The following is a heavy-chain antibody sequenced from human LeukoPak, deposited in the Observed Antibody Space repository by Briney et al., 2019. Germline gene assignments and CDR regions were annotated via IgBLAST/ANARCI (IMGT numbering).Heavy chain of an antibody. Sequence: HPGGSLRLSCAASGFTFSSFWMRWVRQAPDKGLEWVANIKRDGREKYYVDSVKGRFTISRDNAKNSLYLQMNSLRAEDTAVYYCARVRVYYASAENWFDPWGQGTLVTVSS. CDR1: GFTFSSFW. J-gene: IGHJ5*02. CDR2: IKRDGREK. CDR3: ARVRVYYASAENWFDP. V-gene: IGHV3-7*01. D-gene: IGHD3-10*01.